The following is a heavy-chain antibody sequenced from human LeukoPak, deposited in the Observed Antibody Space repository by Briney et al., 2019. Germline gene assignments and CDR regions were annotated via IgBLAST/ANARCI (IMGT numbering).Heavy chain of an antibody. CDR3: ARSRDPDSSGLFDY. CDR1: GGSISNYY. D-gene: IGHD3-22*01. V-gene: IGHV4-4*07. CDR2: VFASGSP. Sequence: SETLSLTCTVSGGSISNYYWSWSRQPAGKGLEWIGRVFASGSPHYNPSLESRVTMSLDASKNQFSLKVNSVIAADTAVYYCARSRDPDSSGLFDYWGQGTLVTVSS. J-gene: IGHJ4*02.